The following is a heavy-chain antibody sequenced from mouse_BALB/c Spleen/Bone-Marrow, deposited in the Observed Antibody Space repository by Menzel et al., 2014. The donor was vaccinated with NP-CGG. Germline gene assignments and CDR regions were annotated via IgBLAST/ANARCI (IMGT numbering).Heavy chain of an antibody. D-gene: IGHD1-2*01. J-gene: IGHJ2*01. CDR1: GYTFTSYV. CDR2: INPYNDGT. V-gene: IGHV1-14*01. Sequence: EVQLQQSGPELVEPGASVKMSCKASGYTFTSYVMHWVKQKPGQGLEWIGYINPYNDGTKYNEKFKGKATLTSDKSSSTAYMELSSLTSEDSAVYYCARGLRLRAHYLDYWGQGTTLTVSS. CDR3: ARGLRLRAHYLDY.